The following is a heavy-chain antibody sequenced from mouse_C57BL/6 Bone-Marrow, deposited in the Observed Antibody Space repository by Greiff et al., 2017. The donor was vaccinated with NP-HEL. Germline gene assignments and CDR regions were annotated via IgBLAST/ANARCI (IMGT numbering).Heavy chain of an antibody. CDR2: IDPSDSYT. Sequence: QVQLQQPGAELVMPGASVKLSCKASGYTFTSYWMHWVKQRPGQGLEWIGEIDPSDSYTNYNQKFKGKSTLTVDKSSSTAYMQLSSLTSEDSAVYCGARDYGSSFDDWGQGTTLTVSS. D-gene: IGHD1-1*01. CDR3: ARDYGSSFDD. J-gene: IGHJ2*01. V-gene: IGHV1-69*01. CDR1: GYTFTSYW.